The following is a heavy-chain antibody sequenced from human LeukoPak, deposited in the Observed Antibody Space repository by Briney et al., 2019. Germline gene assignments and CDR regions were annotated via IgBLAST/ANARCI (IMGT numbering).Heavy chain of an antibody. D-gene: IGHD3-22*01. J-gene: IGHJ6*03. CDR2: IIPIFGAA. CDR3: ASSRGLLHYYMDV. Sequence: AVKVCCNASGGTFLNYAFSLVRQAPGQGLELMGGIIPIFGAANYAQKFQDRVTITTDESTTTVYMELSSLRSDDTAVYYCASSRGLLHYYMDVWGKGTTVTVSS. CDR1: GGTFLNYA. V-gene: IGHV1-69*05.